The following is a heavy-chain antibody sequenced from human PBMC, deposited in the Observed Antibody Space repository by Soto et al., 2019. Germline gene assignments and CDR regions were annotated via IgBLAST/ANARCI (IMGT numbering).Heavy chain of an antibody. J-gene: IGHJ4*02. D-gene: IGHD3-3*01. Sequence: GASVKVSCKASGGTFSSYAISWVRQAPGQGVEWMGGIIPIFGTANYAQKFQGRVTITADKSTSTAYMELSSLRSEDTAVDSCARNLPGEDFWSSYYDYWGQGTLVTVSS. V-gene: IGHV1-69*06. CDR3: ARNLPGEDFWSSYYDY. CDR2: IIPIFGTA. CDR1: GGTFSSYA.